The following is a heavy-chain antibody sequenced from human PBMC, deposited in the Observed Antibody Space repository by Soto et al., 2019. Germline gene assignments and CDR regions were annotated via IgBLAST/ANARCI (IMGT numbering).Heavy chain of an antibody. CDR3: ARDPLRVTTDGGGY. J-gene: IGHJ4*02. CDR2: IIPIFGTA. Sequence: QVQLVQSGAEVKKPGSSVKVSCKASGGTFSSYAISWVRQAPGQGLEWMGGIIPIFGTANYAQKFQGRVTITADESTSTDYMELSSLRSEDTGVYYCARDPLRVTTDGGGYWGQGTLVTVSS. V-gene: IGHV1-69*01. D-gene: IGHD4-17*01. CDR1: GGTFSSYA.